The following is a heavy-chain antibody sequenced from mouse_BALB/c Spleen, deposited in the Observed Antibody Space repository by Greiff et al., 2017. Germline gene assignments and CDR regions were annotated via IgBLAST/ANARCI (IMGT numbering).Heavy chain of an antibody. CDR2: ISSGGSYT. CDR3: AREGYGNYVAY. D-gene: IGHD2-10*02. J-gene: IGHJ3*01. Sequence: EVQRVESGGGLVKPGGSLKLSCAASGFTFSSYAMSWVRQSPEKRLEWVAEISSGGSYTYYPDTVTGRFTISRDNAKNTLYLEMSSLRSEDTAMYYCAREGYGNYVAYWGQGTLVTVSA. V-gene: IGHV5-9-4*01. CDR1: GFTFSSYA.